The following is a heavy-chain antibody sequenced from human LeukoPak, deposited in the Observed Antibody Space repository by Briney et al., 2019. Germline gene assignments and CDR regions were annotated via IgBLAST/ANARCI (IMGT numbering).Heavy chain of an antibody. CDR3: ARAGTTLGYYYYYMDV. D-gene: IGHD1-1*01. Sequence: SETLSLTCTVSGGSISSYYWSWIRQPAGKGLEWIGRIYSSGSTNYNPSLKSRVTMSVDTSKNQFSLKLSSVTAADTAVYYCARAGTTLGYYYYYMDVWGKGTTVTVSS. J-gene: IGHJ6*03. CDR2: IYSSGST. V-gene: IGHV4-4*07. CDR1: GGSISSYY.